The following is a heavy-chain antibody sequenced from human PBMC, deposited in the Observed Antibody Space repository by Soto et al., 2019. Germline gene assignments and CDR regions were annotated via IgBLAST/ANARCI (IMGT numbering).Heavy chain of an antibody. CDR1: GFTFSIYA. CDR2: ISGSGGST. Sequence: EVQLFESGGGLVQPGGSLRLSCAASGFTFSIYAMSWVRQAPGKGLEWVSAISGSGGSTYYAVSVKGLFTISRHKSKNALFLQSNGMRAEDTAVYYCAKRIWFGELSNWGQGTLVTVSS. CDR3: AKRIWFGELSN. V-gene: IGHV3-23*01. J-gene: IGHJ4*02. D-gene: IGHD3-10*01.